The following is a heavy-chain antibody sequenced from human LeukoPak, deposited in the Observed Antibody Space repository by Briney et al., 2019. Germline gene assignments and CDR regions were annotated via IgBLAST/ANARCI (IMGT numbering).Heavy chain of an antibody. CDR3: ARGRCSSTSCPFDY. CDR1: GGSFSGYY. V-gene: IGHV4-34*01. J-gene: IGHJ4*02. CDR2: INHSGST. Sequence: SETLSLTCAVYGGSFSGYYWSWIRQPPGKGLEWIGEINHSGSTNYNPSLKSRVTISVDTSKSQFSLKLSSVTAADTAVYYCARGRCSSTSCPFDYWGQGTLVTVSS. D-gene: IGHD2-2*01.